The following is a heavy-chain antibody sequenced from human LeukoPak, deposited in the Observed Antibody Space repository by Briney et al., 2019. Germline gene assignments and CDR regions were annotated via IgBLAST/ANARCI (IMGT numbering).Heavy chain of an antibody. CDR1: GGSFSGYY. J-gene: IGHJ6*02. CDR3: ARGIRTYYYYYYGMDV. Sequence: PSETLSLTCAVYGGSFSGYYWSWIRQPPGKGLEWIGEINHSGSTNYNPSLKSRVTISVDTSKNQFSLKLSSVTAADTAVYYCARGIRTYYYYYYGMDVWGQGTTVTVSS. V-gene: IGHV4-34*01. D-gene: IGHD3-3*02. CDR2: INHSGST.